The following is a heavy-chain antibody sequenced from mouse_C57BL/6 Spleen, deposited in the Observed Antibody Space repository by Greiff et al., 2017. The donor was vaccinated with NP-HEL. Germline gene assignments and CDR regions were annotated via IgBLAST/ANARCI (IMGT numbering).Heavy chain of an antibody. J-gene: IGHJ2*01. CDR1: GFTFSSYA. CDR3: ARGGLRREGFDY. CDR2: ISDGGSYT. D-gene: IGHD2-4*01. V-gene: IGHV5-4*03. Sequence: EVKLVESGGGLVKPGGSLKLSCAASGFTFSSYAMSWVRQTPEKRLEWVATISDGGSYTYYPDNVKGRFTIYRDNAKNNLYLQMSHLKSEDTAMYYCARGGLRREGFDYWGQGTTLTVSS.